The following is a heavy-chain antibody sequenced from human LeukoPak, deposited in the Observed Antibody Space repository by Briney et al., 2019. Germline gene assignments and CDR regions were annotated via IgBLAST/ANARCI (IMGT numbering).Heavy chain of an antibody. CDR1: GFSFGNHA. J-gene: IGHJ4*02. V-gene: IGHV3-23*01. D-gene: IGHD3-3*01. CDR3: AKAGGFYDFWSGYSH. CDR2: VSGNGGTT. Sequence: GGSLRLSCAASGFSFGNHAMIWVRQAAGKGLEWVSAVSGNGGTTSYADSVKGRFTVSRDNSKNTLNLQMHSLRAEDTAVYYCAKAGGFYDFWSGYSHWGQGTLVTVSS.